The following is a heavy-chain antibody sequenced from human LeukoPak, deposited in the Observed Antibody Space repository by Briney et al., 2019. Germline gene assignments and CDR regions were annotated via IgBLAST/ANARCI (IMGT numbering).Heavy chain of an antibody. CDR1: GVSTSSHY. CDR3: ARGSSPGSHYNGLFDS. CDR2: IYYSGGT. D-gene: IGHD3-10*01. J-gene: IGHJ4*02. Sequence: SETLSLTCTVSGVSTSSHYWSWIRQPPGKGLEWIGYIYYSGGTNYNPSLKSRVTISVDTSKNQFSLKLTSVTAADTAVYYCARGSSPGSHYNGLFDSWGQGTLVTVSS. V-gene: IGHV4-59*11.